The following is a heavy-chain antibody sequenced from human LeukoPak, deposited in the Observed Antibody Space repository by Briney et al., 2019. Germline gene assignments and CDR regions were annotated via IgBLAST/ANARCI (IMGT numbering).Heavy chain of an antibody. V-gene: IGHV4-4*02. CDR2: IYHSGSA. CDR1: GGSISSNNW. D-gene: IGHD3/OR15-3a*01. CDR3: ARETEGAYDFYY. Sequence: SPSETLSLTCADSGGSISSNNWWSWVRQPPGKGLEWIGEIYHSGSANYNPSLKSRVTISLDKSKNQVSLKLSSVTAADTAVYYCARETEGAYDFYYWGPGTLVTVSS. J-gene: IGHJ4*02.